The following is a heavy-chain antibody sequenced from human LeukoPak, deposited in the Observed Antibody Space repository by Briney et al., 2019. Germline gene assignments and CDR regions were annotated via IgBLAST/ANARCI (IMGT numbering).Heavy chain of an antibody. CDR1: GGSFSCYY. CDR2: INHSGST. V-gene: IGHV4-34*01. Sequence: SETLSLTCAIYGGSFSCYYWSWIRQPPGKGLEWIGEINHSGSTNYNPSLKSRVTISVDTSKNQFSLKLSSVTAADTAVYYCARRIYSSSFYFDYWGQGTLVTVSS. D-gene: IGHD6-6*01. CDR3: ARRIYSSSFYFDY. J-gene: IGHJ4*02.